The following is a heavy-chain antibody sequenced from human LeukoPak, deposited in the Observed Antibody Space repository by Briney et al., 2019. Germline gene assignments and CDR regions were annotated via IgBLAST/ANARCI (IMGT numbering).Heavy chain of an antibody. V-gene: IGHV3-30*18. CDR1: GFTFSHYA. CDR3: AKELRGYSYGLRNNWFDP. J-gene: IGHJ5*02. CDR2: ISYDGSNK. D-gene: IGHD5-18*01. Sequence: GGSLRLSCAASGFTFSHYAMHWVRQAPGKGLDWVAVISYDGSNKYYADSVKGRFTISRDNSKNTLYLQMNSLRAEDTAVYYCAKELRGYSYGLRNNWFDPWGQGTLVTVSS.